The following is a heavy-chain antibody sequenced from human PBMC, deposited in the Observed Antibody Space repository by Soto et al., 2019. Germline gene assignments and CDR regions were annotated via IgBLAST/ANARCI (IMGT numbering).Heavy chain of an antibody. CDR2: ISSSSSTI. D-gene: IGHD1-7*01. Sequence: EVQLVESGGGLVQPGGSLRLSCAASGFTFSSYSMNWVRQAPGKGLEWVSYISSSSSTIYYADSVKGRFTISRDNAKNALYLQINSLRDEDTAVYYCARDRNYDLNWFDPWGQGTLVTVSS. J-gene: IGHJ5*02. CDR3: ARDRNYDLNWFDP. V-gene: IGHV3-48*02. CDR1: GFTFSSYS.